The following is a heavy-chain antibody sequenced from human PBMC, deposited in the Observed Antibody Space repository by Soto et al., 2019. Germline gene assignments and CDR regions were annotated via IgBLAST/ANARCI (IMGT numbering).Heavy chain of an antibody. J-gene: IGHJ6*02. CDR1: GYTFTSYG. V-gene: IGHV1-18*01. CDR3: GRSDSSGYYYYGMDV. CDR2: ISNYDGDS. Sequence: ASVKVSCKASGYTFTSYGISWVRQAPGQGLEWMGWISNYDGDSKYAEDLQGRVIMTTDTSTSTAYMELRSLRTDDTATYYCGRSDSSGYYYYGMDVWGQGTTVTVSS. D-gene: IGHD3-22*01.